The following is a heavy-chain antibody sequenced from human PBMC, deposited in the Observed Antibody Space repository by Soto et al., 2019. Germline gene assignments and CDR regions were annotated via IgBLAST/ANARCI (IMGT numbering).Heavy chain of an antibody. D-gene: IGHD3-3*01. J-gene: IGHJ4*02. CDR1: GYTFTSYG. V-gene: IGHV1-18*01. CDR3: ARDTEAYYDFWSGGDTDY. Sequence: QVPLVQSGAEVKKPGASVKVSCKASGYTFTSYGISWVRQAPGQGLEWMGWISAYNGNTNYAQKLQGRVTMTTDTSTSTAYMELRSLRSDDTAVYYCARDTEAYYDFWSGGDTDYWGQGTLVTVSS. CDR2: ISAYNGNT.